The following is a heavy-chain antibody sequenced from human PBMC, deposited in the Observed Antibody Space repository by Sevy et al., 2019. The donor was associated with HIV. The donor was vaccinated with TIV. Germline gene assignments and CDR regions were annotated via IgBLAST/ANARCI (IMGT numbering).Heavy chain of an antibody. J-gene: IGHJ6*02. D-gene: IGHD3-10*01. V-gene: IGHV3-33*01. CDR1: GFTFSSYG. CDR2: LWYDGSNK. Sequence: GGSLRLSCAASGFTFSSYGMHWVRRAPGKGLEWVAALWYDGSNKDYADSVKGRFTISRDNSKNTLYLQMNSLRAEDTAVYYCASSGTYYYGSGLYYYYGMDVWGQGTTVTVSS. CDR3: ASSGTYYYGSGLYYYYGMDV.